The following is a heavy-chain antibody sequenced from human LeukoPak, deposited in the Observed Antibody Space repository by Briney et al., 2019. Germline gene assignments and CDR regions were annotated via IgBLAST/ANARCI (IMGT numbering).Heavy chain of an antibody. CDR3: ARDYIAYDPLDY. CDR2: ISSRSTSI. Sequence: GGSLRLSCAASGFTFSSYDMNWVRQAPGKGLEGVSSISSRSTSIKYADSVKGRFTISRDNAKNSLYLQMNSLRAEDTAVYWCARDYIAYDPLDYWGQGTLVTVSS. V-gene: IGHV3-21*01. J-gene: IGHJ4*02. D-gene: IGHD3-3*01. CDR1: GFTFSSYD.